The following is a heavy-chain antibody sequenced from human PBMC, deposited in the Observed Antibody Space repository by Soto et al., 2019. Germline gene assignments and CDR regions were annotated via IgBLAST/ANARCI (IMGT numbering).Heavy chain of an antibody. V-gene: IGHV4-59*01. CDR2: TYYRGST. J-gene: IGHJ1*01. Sequence: SETLSLTCTVSGASISSYYCRWIRQPPGKGLEWIAYTYYRGSTNYNPSLKSRVTISVDTSRDQFSLKLSSVTPADTAIYYCARSTYYEYFQHWGQGALVTVS. CDR3: ARSTYYEYFQH. D-gene: IGHD1-26*01. CDR1: GASISSYY.